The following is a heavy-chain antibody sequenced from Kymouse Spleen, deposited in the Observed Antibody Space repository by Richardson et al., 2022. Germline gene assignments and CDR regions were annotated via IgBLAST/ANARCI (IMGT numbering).Heavy chain of an antibody. CDR2: ISYDGSNK. V-gene: IGHV3-30*18. Sequence: QVQLVESGGGVVQPGRSLRLSCAASGFTFSSYGMHWVRQAPGKGLEWVAVISYDGSNKYYADSVKGRFTISRDNSKNTLYLQMNSLRAEDTAVYYCAKERVRGVIDYYYGMDVWGQGTTVTVSS. CDR3: AKERVRGVIDYYYGMDV. J-gene: IGHJ6*02. D-gene: IGHD3-10*01. CDR1: GFTFSSYG.